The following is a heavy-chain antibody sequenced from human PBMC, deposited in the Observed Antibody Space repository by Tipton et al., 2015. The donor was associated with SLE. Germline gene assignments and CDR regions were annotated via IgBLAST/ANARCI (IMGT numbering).Heavy chain of an antibody. V-gene: IGHV4-34*01. CDR2: INHSGSA. Sequence: LRLSCAVYGGSFSGYHWSWIRQPPGKGLGWIGEINHSGSATYNPSLKSRVTISLDTSKNQFSLKLRSVTAADTAVYYCARGGYDFWSGPGNYWGQGTLVTVSS. D-gene: IGHD3-3*01. CDR1: GGSFSGYH. J-gene: IGHJ4*02. CDR3: ARGGYDFWSGPGNY.